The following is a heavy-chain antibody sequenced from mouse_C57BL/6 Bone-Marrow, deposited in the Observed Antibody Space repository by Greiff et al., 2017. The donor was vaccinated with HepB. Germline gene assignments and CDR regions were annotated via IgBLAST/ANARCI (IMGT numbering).Heavy chain of an antibody. CDR1: GFNIKDDY. J-gene: IGHJ2*01. Sequence: VQLQQSGAELVRPGASVKLSCTASGFNIKDDYMHWVKQRPEQGLEWIGWIDPENGDTEYASKFQGKATITADTSSNTAYLQLSSLTSEDTAVYYCTTRYSNDAALGLWGQGTTLTVSS. V-gene: IGHV14-4*01. D-gene: IGHD2-12*01. CDR2: IDPENGDT. CDR3: TTRYSNDAALGL.